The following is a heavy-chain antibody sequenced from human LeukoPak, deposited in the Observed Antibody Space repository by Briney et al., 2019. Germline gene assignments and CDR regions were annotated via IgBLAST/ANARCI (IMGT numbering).Heavy chain of an antibody. CDR1: GGSFSGYY. D-gene: IGHD6-19*01. V-gene: IGHV4-34*01. Sequence: SETLSLTCAVYGGSFSGYYWSWIRQPPGKGLEWIGEINHSGSANYNPSLKSRVTISVDTSKNQFSLKLSSVTAADTAVYYCARQPGSGWLNYWGQGTLVTVSS. J-gene: IGHJ4*02. CDR2: INHSGSA. CDR3: ARQPGSGWLNY.